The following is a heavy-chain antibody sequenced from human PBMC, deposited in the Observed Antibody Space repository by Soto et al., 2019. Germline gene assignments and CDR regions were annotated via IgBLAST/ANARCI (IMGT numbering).Heavy chain of an antibody. CDR3: ATSANYDFWLYYYYYGMDV. J-gene: IGHJ6*02. CDR2: ISGSGGST. CDR1: GFTFSSYA. Sequence: GGSLRLSCAASGFTFSSYAMSWVRQAPGKGLEWVSAISGSGGSTYYADSVKGRFTISRDNSKNTLYLQMNSLRAEDTAVYYCATSANYDFWLYYYYYGMDVWGQGTTVTVSS. D-gene: IGHD3-3*01. V-gene: IGHV3-23*01.